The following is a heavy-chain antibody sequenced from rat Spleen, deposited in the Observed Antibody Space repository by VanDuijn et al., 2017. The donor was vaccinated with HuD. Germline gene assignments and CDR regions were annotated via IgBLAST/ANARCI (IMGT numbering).Heavy chain of an antibody. CDR3: TSPFRWFAY. CDR1: GFSLISYA. Sequence: QVQLKESGPGLVQPSQTLSLTCTVSGFSLISYAVNWVRQPPGKGLEWMGGIWGDESTDYNSALKSRLSISRDTSKSQVFLKMNSLQTEDTAIYFCTSPFRWFAYWGQGTLVTVSS. J-gene: IGHJ3*01. V-gene: IGHV2-13*01. CDR2: IWGDEST.